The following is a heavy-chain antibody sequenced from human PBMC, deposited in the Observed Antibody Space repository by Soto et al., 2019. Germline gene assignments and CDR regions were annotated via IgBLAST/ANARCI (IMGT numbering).Heavy chain of an antibody. CDR3: ARDQVVVVAANYYYYYGMDV. J-gene: IGHJ6*02. Sequence: EVQLVESGGGLIQPGGSLRLSCAASGFTVSSNYMSWVRQAPGKGLEWVSVIYSGGSTYYADSVKGRFTITRDNSKNTLYLQMNSLRAEDTAVYYCARDQVVVVAANYYYYYGMDVWGQWTTVTVSS. CDR1: GFTVSSNY. V-gene: IGHV3-53*01. D-gene: IGHD2-15*01. CDR2: IYSGGST.